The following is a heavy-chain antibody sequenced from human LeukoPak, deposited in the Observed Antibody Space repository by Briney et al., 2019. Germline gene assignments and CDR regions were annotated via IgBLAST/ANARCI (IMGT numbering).Heavy chain of an antibody. CDR1: GGTFSIYA. Sequence: SVKVSCKASGGTFSIYAISWVRQAPGQGLEGMGRIIPIFGIANYAQKFQGRVTITPDKSTSTAYMELSSLRSEDTAVYYCARDPTDYYDSSGYYSHWFDPWGQGTLVTVSS. D-gene: IGHD3-22*01. CDR3: ARDPTDYYDSSGYYSHWFDP. CDR2: IIPIFGIA. J-gene: IGHJ5*02. V-gene: IGHV1-69*17.